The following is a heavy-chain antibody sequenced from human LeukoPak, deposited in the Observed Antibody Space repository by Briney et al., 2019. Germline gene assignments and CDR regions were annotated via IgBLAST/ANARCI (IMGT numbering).Heavy chain of an antibody. Sequence: PWGSLRLSCAASGFTFNSYWMHWVRQAPGKGLVWVSRINGDGSSTSYVDSVKGRFTISRDSAKNTLFLQMNSLRAEDTAIYYCARGGGPLADWGQGTLVTVSS. V-gene: IGHV3-74*01. J-gene: IGHJ4*02. CDR2: INGDGSST. CDR3: ARGGGPLAD. CDR1: GFTFNSYW.